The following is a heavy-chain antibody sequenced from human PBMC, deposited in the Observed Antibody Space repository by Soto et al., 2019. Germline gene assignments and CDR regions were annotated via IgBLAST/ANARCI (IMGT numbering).Heavy chain of an antibody. CDR3: ARDMRSSVPFSAFDI. V-gene: IGHV1-18*01. D-gene: IGHD6-25*01. Sequence: GASVKVSCKASGYTFTSYGISWVRQAPGQGLEWMGWISAYNGNTNYAQKLQGRVTMTTDTSTSTAYMELRSLRSDDTAVYYCARDMRSSVPFSAFDIWGQGTMVTVSS. CDR2: ISAYNGNT. CDR1: GYTFTSYG. J-gene: IGHJ3*02.